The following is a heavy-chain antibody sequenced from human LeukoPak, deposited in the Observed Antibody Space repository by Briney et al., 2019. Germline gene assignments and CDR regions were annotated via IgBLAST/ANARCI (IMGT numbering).Heavy chain of an antibody. Sequence: SETLSLTCTVSGGSISSSSYYWGWIRQPPGKGLEWIGSIYYSGSTYYNPSLKSRVTISVDTSKNQSSLKLSSVTAADTAVYYCARDSKYYDFWSGYYNTPFDYWGQGTLVTVSS. CDR2: IYYSGST. J-gene: IGHJ4*02. CDR3: ARDSKYYDFWSGYYNTPFDY. V-gene: IGHV4-39*02. D-gene: IGHD3-3*01. CDR1: GGSISSSSYY.